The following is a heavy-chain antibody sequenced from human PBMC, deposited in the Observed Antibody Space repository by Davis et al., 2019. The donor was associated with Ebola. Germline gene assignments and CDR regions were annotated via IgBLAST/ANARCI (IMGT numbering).Heavy chain of an antibody. CDR2: LGTSADT. D-gene: IGHD1-26*01. CDR3: AKDTSNIWFDI. J-gene: IGHJ3*02. CDR1: GFIFSSYV. Sequence: GESLKISCAASGFIFSSYVMSWVRQAPGKGLEWVSTLGTSADTYYAESVKGRFTISRDNSKNTLYLQMNGLRVEDTAIYYCAKDTSNIWFDIWGQGTMVTVPS. V-gene: IGHV3-23*01.